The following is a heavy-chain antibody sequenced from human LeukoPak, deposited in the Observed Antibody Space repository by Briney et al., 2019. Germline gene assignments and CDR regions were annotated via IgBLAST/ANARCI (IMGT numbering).Heavy chain of an antibody. CDR2: INLSGGGT. V-gene: IGHV1-46*01. CDR3: AREGYCGGGTCHSGAHFQH. D-gene: IGHD2-15*01. J-gene: IGHJ1*01. Sequence: ASVKVSRKASGYTFTTYYMHWLRQAPGQGLEWMGIINLSGGGTTYAQNFQGRVTMTRDMSTNTVYMELSSLRSADTAVYYCAREGYCGGGTCHSGAHFQHWGQGTLVTVSS. CDR1: GYTFTTYY.